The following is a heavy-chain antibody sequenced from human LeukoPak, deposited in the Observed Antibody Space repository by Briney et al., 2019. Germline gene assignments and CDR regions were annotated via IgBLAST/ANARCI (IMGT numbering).Heavy chain of an antibody. CDR3: AKSTTVVTDAFDI. J-gene: IGHJ3*02. CDR2: ISGSGGST. Sequence: GGSLSLSCAASGFTFSSYAMSWVRQAPGKGLEWVSAISGSGGSTYYADSVKGRFTISRDNSKNTLYLQMNSLRAEDTAVYYCAKSTTVVTDAFDIWGQGTMVTVSS. V-gene: IGHV3-23*01. CDR1: GFTFSSYA. D-gene: IGHD4-17*01.